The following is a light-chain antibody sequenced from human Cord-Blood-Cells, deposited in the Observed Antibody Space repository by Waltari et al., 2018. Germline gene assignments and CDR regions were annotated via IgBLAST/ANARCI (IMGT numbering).Light chain of an antibody. Sequence: EIVLTQSPATLSLSPGESATLSYRASQSVSSYLAWYQQKPGQAPRLLIYDASNRATGIPARFSGSGSGTDFTLTISSLEPEDFAVYYCQQRSNWPYTFGQGTKLEIK. V-gene: IGKV3-11*01. CDR2: DAS. J-gene: IGKJ2*01. CDR1: QSVSSY. CDR3: QQRSNWPYT.